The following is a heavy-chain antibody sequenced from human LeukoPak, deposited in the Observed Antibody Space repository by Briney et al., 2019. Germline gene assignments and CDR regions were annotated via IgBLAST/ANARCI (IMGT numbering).Heavy chain of an antibody. V-gene: IGHV3-30*02. J-gene: IGHJ4*02. Sequence: VGSLRLSCAASGFTFSSYGMHWVRQAPGKGLEWVAFIRYDGSNKYYADSVKGRFTISRDNSKNTLYLLMKSLRTEDTAVYYCAKVGWIQDYIDYWGQGTLVTVSS. CDR3: AKVGWIQDYIDY. CDR2: IRYDGSNK. D-gene: IGHD5-18*01. CDR1: GFTFSSYG.